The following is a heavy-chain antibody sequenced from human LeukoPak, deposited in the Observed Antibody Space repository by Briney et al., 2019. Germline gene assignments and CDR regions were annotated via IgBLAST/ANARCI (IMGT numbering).Heavy chain of an antibody. CDR1: GFTFSSYW. Sequence: GGSLRLSCAASGFTFSSYWMNWVRQAPGRGLEWVANIKQDGSEKYYVDSVKGRFTISRDNTKNSVYLQMNSLRAEDTAVYYCARGSMVREDNWFDPWGQGTLVTVSS. J-gene: IGHJ5*02. V-gene: IGHV3-7*01. D-gene: IGHD3-10*01. CDR3: ARGSMVREDNWFDP. CDR2: IKQDGSEK.